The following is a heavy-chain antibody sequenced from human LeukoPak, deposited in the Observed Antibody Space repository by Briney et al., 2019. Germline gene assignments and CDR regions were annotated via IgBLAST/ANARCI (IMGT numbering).Heavy chain of an antibody. CDR2: ISYDGSNK. Sequence: GGSLRLSCPASGFTFSSYAMHWVRQAPGKGLNGVAVISYDGSNKYYADSVKGRFTISRDNSKNTLYLQMNSLRAEDTAVYYCARGRPAAAGVLRWFDPWGQGTLVTVSS. V-gene: IGHV3-30*01. CDR3: ARGRPAAAGVLRWFDP. J-gene: IGHJ5*02. D-gene: IGHD6-13*01. CDR1: GFTFSSYA.